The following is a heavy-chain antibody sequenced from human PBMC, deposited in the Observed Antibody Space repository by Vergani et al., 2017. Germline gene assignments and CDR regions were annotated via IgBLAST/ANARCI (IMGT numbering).Heavy chain of an antibody. Sequence: QMQLQESGPGLVKPSETLSLSCTVSGDSISTSSYAWGWIRQPPGKTLEWIGTVFYGGRTSYNPSLKSRVTISVDTSKNQFSLKLSSVTAADTAVYYCARQGGGYYGSGTFDYWGQGTLVTVSS. D-gene: IGHD3-10*01. CDR3: ARQGGGYYGSGTFDY. V-gene: IGHV4-39*01. J-gene: IGHJ4*02. CDR2: VFYGGRT. CDR1: GDSISTSSYA.